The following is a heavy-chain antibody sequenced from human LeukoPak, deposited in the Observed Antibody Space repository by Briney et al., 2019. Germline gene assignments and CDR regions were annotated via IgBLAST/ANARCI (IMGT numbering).Heavy chain of an antibody. Sequence: ASVKVSCKVSGYTLTELSMHWVRQAPGQGLEWMGIINPSGGSTSYAQKFQGRVTMTRDTSTSTVYMELSSLRSEDTAVYYCARDSPLAAPHDYWGQGTLVTVSS. V-gene: IGHV1-46*01. CDR1: GYTLTELS. D-gene: IGHD6-13*01. J-gene: IGHJ4*02. CDR3: ARDSPLAAPHDY. CDR2: INPSGGST.